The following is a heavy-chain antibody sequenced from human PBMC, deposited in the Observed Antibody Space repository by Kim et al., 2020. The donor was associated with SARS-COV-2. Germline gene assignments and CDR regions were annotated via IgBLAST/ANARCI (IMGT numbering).Heavy chain of an antibody. CDR3: ARLPGYCSGGSCFPPGD. CDR2: IRQDGGEK. V-gene: IGHV3-7*01. Sequence: GGSLRLSCAASGFTFSSYWMSWVRQAPGKGLEWVANIRQDGGEKYYVDSVKGRFTISRDNAKNSLYLQMNSLTAEDTAVYYCARLPGYCSGGSCFPPGDWGQGTLVTVSS. J-gene: IGHJ4*02. CDR1: GFTFSSYW. D-gene: IGHD2-15*01.